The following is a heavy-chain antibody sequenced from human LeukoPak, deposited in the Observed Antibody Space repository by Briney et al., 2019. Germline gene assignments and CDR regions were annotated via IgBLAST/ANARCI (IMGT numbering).Heavy chain of an antibody. D-gene: IGHD5-18*01. CDR1: GYSFTSYW. J-gene: IGHJ3*02. CDR2: IYPGDSKT. Sequence: GESLKISCKGSGYSFTSYWIGWVRQMPEKGLEWMGLIYPGDSKTRYSPSLQGQVTISVDKSISTAYLQWSSLKASDTAMYYCARRNLDTAMDDAFDIWGQGTMVTVSS. CDR3: ARRNLDTAMDDAFDI. V-gene: IGHV5-51*01.